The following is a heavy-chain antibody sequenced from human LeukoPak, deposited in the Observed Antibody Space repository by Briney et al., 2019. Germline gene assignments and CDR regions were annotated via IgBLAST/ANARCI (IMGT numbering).Heavy chain of an antibody. D-gene: IGHD3-10*01. CDR1: GFTFSSYG. CDR3: ASTRSPRGDY. V-gene: IGHV3-21*01. CDR2: ISSSSSYI. J-gene: IGHJ4*02. Sequence: GGSLRLSCAASGFTFSSYGMHWVRQAPGKGLEWVSSISSSSSYIYYADSVKGRFTISRDNAKNSLYLQMNSLRAEDTAVYYCASTRSPRGDYWGQGTLVTVSS.